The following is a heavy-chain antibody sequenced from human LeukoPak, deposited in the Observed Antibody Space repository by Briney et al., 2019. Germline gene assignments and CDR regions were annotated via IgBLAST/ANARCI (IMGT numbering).Heavy chain of an antibody. V-gene: IGHV7-4-1*02. J-gene: IGHJ3*02. CDR3: ARDGERRRLGVGGAFDI. CDR1: GYTFTSYA. D-gene: IGHD1-26*01. Sequence: GASVKVSCKASGYTFTSYAMIWVRQAPGQGLEWMGWINTNTGNPTYAQGFTGRFVFSLDTSVSTAYLQISSLKAEDTAVYYCARDGERRRLGVGGAFDIWGQGTMVTVSS. CDR2: INTNTGNP.